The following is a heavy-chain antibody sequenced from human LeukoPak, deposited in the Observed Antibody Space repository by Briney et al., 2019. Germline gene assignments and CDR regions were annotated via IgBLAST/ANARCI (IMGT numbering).Heavy chain of an antibody. J-gene: IGHJ3*02. CDR1: GYTFTNYY. CDR2: INPGGDNT. CDR3: ARVRLNSNDLDAFQI. Sequence: ASVKVSCKASGYTFTNYYIHWVRQAPGQGLEWMGFINPGGDNTDYAQNFQGRVTMTRDTSITTASLELNRLRSDDTAVYYCARVRLNSNDLDAFQIWGQGTMVTVSS. D-gene: IGHD1-20*01. V-gene: IGHV1-46*01.